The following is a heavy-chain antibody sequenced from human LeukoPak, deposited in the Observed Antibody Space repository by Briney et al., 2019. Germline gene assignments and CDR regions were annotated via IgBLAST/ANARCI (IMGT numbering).Heavy chain of an antibody. CDR2: ISAYNGNT. CDR1: GYTFTSYG. CDR3: SRDLPYSSSWESIDY. Sequence: ASVKVSCKAYGYTFTSYGINWLRQAPGQGPEWMGWISAYNGNTKYAQNLQGGVTMTTDTSTSTAYMELRSLRSDDTAVYYCSRDLPYSSSWESIDYWGQGTLVTVSS. J-gene: IGHJ4*02. D-gene: IGHD6-13*01. V-gene: IGHV1-18*01.